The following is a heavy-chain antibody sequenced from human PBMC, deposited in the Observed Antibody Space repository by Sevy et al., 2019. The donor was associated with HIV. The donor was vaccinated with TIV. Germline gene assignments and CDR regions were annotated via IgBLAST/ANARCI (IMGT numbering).Heavy chain of an antibody. J-gene: IGHJ6*02. CDR2: IYSGGST. CDR3: AREGEADTAMVFGIHYYYYGMDV. Sequence: GGSLRLSCAASGFTVSSNYMSWVRQAPGKGLEWVSVIYSGGSTYYADSVKGRFTISRDNSKNTLYLQMNSLRAEDTAVYYCAREGEADTAMVFGIHYYYYGMDVWGQGTTVTVSS. V-gene: IGHV3-53*01. CDR1: GFTVSSNY. D-gene: IGHD5-18*01.